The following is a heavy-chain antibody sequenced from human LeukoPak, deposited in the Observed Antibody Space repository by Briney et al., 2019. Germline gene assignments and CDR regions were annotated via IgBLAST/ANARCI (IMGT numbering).Heavy chain of an antibody. Sequence: SETLSLTCAVSGYSINSGYCWGWIRQPPGKGLEWIGSIYHSGTTYYNPSLKSRVTISVDTSKNHFSLNLNSVTAADTAVYYYARVDWEQPFDFWGQGTLVTVSS. CDR2: IYHSGTT. D-gene: IGHD1-26*01. CDR1: GYSINSGYC. V-gene: IGHV4-38-2*01. J-gene: IGHJ4*02. CDR3: ARVDWEQPFDF.